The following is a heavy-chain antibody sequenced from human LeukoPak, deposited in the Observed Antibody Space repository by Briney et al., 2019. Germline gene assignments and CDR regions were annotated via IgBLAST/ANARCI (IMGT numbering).Heavy chain of an antibody. D-gene: IGHD6-13*01. Sequence: GGSLRLSCAASGFTFDDYAMHWVRRAPGKGLEWVSGISWNSGSIGYADSVKGRFTISRDNAKNSLYLQMNSLRAEDTALYYCAKDIRPGSSWFYYFDYWGQGTLVTVSS. CDR1: GFTFDDYA. CDR2: ISWNSGSI. CDR3: AKDIRPGSSWFYYFDY. J-gene: IGHJ4*02. V-gene: IGHV3-9*01.